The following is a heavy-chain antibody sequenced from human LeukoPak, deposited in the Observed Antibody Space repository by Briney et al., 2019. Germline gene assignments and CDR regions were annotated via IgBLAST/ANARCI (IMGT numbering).Heavy chain of an antibody. J-gene: IGHJ4*02. Sequence: PGRSLRLSCAASGFTFSSYGMHWVRQAPGKGLEWVAVIWYDGSNKYYADSVKGRFTISRDNSKNTLYLQMNSLRAEDTAVYYCAKAGAHGCSSTSCYTGLFDYWGQGTLVTVSS. V-gene: IGHV3-33*06. CDR2: IWYDGSNK. CDR1: GFTFSSYG. CDR3: AKAGAHGCSSTSCYTGLFDY. D-gene: IGHD2-2*02.